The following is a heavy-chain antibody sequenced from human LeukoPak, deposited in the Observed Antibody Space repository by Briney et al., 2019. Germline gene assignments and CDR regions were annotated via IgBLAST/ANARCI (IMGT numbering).Heavy chain of an antibody. CDR2: IYHSGST. CDR3: ARYPVYFDY. CDR1: GYSISSGYY. J-gene: IGHJ4*02. Sequence: SETLSLTCAVSGYSISSGYYWGWIRQPPGKGLEWIGSIYHSGSTYYNPSFKSRVTIAVDTSKNQFSLKLISVTAADTAVYYCARYPVYFDYWGQGTLVTVSS. V-gene: IGHV4-38-2*01.